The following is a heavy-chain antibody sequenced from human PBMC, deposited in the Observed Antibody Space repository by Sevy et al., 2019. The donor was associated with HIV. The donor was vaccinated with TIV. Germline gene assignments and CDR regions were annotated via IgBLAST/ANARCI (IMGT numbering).Heavy chain of an antibody. CDR3: ARFDSSSFVHDAFDI. J-gene: IGHJ3*02. CDR2: IWYDGSNK. CDR1: GFTFSSYG. Sequence: GGSLRLSCAASGFTFSSYGMHWVRQAPGKGLEWVAVIWYDGSNKYYADSVKGRFTISRDNSKNTLYLQMNSLRAEDTPVYYCARFDSSSFVHDAFDIWGQGTMVTVSS. V-gene: IGHV3-33*01. D-gene: IGHD6-6*01.